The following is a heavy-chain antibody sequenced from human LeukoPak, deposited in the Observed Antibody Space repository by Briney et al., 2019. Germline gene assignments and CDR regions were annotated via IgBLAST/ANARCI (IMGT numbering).Heavy chain of an antibody. CDR3: ARVGSSGYYVRGAFDI. Sequence: ASVKVSCKASGYTFTSYGISWVRQAPGQGLEWMGWLSAYNGNTNYAQKLQGRVTMTTETSTSTAYMELRSLRSDDTAVYYCARVGSSGYYVRGAFDIWGQGTMVTVSS. V-gene: IGHV1-18*01. D-gene: IGHD3-22*01. J-gene: IGHJ3*02. CDR1: GYTFTSYG. CDR2: LSAYNGNT.